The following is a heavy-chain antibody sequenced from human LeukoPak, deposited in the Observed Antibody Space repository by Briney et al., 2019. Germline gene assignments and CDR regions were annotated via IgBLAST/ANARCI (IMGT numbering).Heavy chain of an antibody. V-gene: IGHV3-23*01. J-gene: IGHJ4*02. D-gene: IGHD1-26*01. Sequence: GGSLRLSCAASGLTFSSYAMSWVRQTPGKGLEWVSTITESGDNTHYTESVKGRFTFSRDNSRNTMYLQMNSLRAEDTAIYYCATDYTPYVGASADWGQGTLVTVS. CDR1: GLTFSSYA. CDR3: ATDYTPYVGASAD. CDR2: ITESGDNT.